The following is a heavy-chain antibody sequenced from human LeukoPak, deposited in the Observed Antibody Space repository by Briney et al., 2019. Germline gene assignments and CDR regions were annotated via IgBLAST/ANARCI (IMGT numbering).Heavy chain of an antibody. CDR3: ARQGAGVPFDY. V-gene: IGHV4-59*08. Sequence: SETLSLTCTASGGSIRSYYWSWIRQPPGEGLEWVGYIYYSGSTNYNPSLKSRVTISVDTSKNQFSLKLSSVTAADTAVYYCARQGAGVPFDYWGRGTLVTVSS. D-gene: IGHD3-10*01. J-gene: IGHJ4*02. CDR1: GGSIRSYY. CDR2: IYYSGST.